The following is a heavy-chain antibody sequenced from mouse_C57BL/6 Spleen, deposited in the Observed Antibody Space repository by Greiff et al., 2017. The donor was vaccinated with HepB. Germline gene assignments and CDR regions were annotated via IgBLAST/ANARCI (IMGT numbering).Heavy chain of an antibody. CDR1: GYTFTSYT. D-gene: IGHD3-2*02. CDR3: AREQLRIPSHAMDY. Sequence: QVQLQQSGAELARPGASVKMSCKASGYTFTSYTLHWVNQRPGQGLEWIGYINPSSGYTKYNQKFKDKATLTADKSSSTAYRQLSSLTSEDSAVYYCAREQLRIPSHAMDYWGQGTSVTVSS. J-gene: IGHJ4*01. CDR2: INPSSGYT. V-gene: IGHV1-4*01.